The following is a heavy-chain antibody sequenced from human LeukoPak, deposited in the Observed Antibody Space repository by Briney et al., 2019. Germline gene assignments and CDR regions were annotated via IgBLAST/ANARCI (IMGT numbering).Heavy chain of an antibody. D-gene: IGHD3-22*01. CDR3: ARDVGALMIVVDYFDY. J-gene: IGHJ4*02. CDR2: ISYDGSNK. CDR1: GFTFSSYG. V-gene: IGHV3-30*03. Sequence: GGSLRLSCAASGFTFSSYGMHWVRQAPGKGLEWVAVISYDGSNKYYADSVKGRFTISRDNSKNTLYLQMNSLRAEDTAVYYCARDVGALMIVVDYFDYWGQGTLVTVSS.